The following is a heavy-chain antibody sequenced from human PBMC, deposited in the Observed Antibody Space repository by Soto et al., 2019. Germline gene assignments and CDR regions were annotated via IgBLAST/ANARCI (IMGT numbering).Heavy chain of an antibody. CDR3: AGGYCTNGVCFNPYWFDP. J-gene: IGHJ5*02. Sequence: PSETLSLTCAVYGGSFSGYYWSWIRQPPGKGLEWIGEINHSGSTNYNPSLKSRVTISVDTSKNQFSLKLSSVTAADTAVYYCAGGYCTNGVCFNPYWFDPWGQGTLVTV. V-gene: IGHV4-34*01. CDR2: INHSGST. CDR1: GGSFSGYY. D-gene: IGHD2-8*01.